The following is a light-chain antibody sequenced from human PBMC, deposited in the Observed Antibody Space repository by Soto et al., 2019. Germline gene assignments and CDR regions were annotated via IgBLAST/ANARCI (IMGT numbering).Light chain of an antibody. CDR1: ENIKNW. CDR2: DAS. CDR3: QQYDVHPKT. Sequence: DIQMTQSPSTLSPSVGDRVTITCRARENIKNWLAWYQQTAGKAPKVLISDASRLEAGVPSRFSGSGSGTDFTLTITSLQTADFGTYYCQQYDVHPKTFGQGTKVEVK. J-gene: IGKJ1*01. V-gene: IGKV1-5*01.